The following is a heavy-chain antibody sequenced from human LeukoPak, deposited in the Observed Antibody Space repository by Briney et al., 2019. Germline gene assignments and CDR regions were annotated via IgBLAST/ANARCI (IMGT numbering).Heavy chain of an antibody. CDR1: GFTFSSYG. CDR2: IYSGGST. J-gene: IGHJ4*02. V-gene: IGHV3-66*01. D-gene: IGHD1-26*01. CDR3: ARDLVGATTVDY. Sequence: PGGSLRLSCAASGFTFSSYGMSWVRQAPGKGLEWVSVIYSGGSTYYADSVKGRFTISRDNSKNTLYLQINSLRAEDTAVYYCARDLVGATTVDYWGQGTLVTVSS.